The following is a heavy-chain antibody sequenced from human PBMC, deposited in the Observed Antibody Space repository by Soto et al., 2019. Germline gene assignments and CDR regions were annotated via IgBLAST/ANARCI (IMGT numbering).Heavy chain of an antibody. J-gene: IGHJ2*01. CDR1: GFTFINYA. CDR3: ARKILGSTSRPNYWYFDL. Sequence: EVHLLESGGGLVQPGGSLRLSCAGSGFTFINYAMNWVRQAPGKGREWVSSISGGGDAAFFPDSVRGRFTISRDNSQNTVTLQMNSLGVDDTAVYYCARKILGSTSRPNYWYFDLWGRGTLVTVSS. D-gene: IGHD2-2*01. CDR2: ISGGGDAA. V-gene: IGHV3-23*01.